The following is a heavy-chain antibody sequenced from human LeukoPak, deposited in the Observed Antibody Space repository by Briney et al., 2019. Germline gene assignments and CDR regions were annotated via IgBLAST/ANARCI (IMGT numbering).Heavy chain of an antibody. CDR3: AKAGPYCSSTSCYSGEENWFDP. V-gene: IGHV4-4*07. CDR2: IYTSGST. CDR1: GGSISSYY. J-gene: IGHJ5*02. Sequence: SETLSLTCTVSGGSISSYYWSWIRQPAGKGLEWIGRIYTSGSTNYNPSLKSRVTMSVDTSKNQFSLKLSSVTAADTAVYYCAKAGPYCSSTSCYSGEENWFDPWGQGTLVTVSS. D-gene: IGHD2-2*01.